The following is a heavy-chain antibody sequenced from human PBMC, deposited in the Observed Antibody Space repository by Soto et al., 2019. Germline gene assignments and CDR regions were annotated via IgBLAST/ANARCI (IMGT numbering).Heavy chain of an antibody. V-gene: IGHV3-30*18. Sequence: PGGSLRLACAASGFTFSSYGMHWVRQAPGKGLEWVAVISYDGSNKYYADSVKGRFTISRDNSKNTLYLQMNSLRAEDTAVYYCANSGSGAEFMDVWGQGTTVTVSS. CDR3: ANSGSGAEFMDV. D-gene: IGHD6-19*01. CDR1: GFTFSSYG. CDR2: ISYDGSNK. J-gene: IGHJ6*02.